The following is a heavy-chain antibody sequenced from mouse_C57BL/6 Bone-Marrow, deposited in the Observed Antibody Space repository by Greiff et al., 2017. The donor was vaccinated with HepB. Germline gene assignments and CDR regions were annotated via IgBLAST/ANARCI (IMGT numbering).Heavy chain of an antibody. CDR3: TGGGYGNPFDY. D-gene: IGHD2-1*01. CDR2: IRLKSDNYAT. Sequence: EVKLMESGGGLVQPGGSMKLSCVASGFTFSNYWMNWVRQSPEKGLEWVAQIRLKSDNYATHYAESVKGRFTISRDDSKSSVYLQMNNLRAEDTGIYYCTGGGYGNPFDYWGQGTTLTVSS. CDR1: GFTFSNYW. J-gene: IGHJ2*01. V-gene: IGHV6-3*01.